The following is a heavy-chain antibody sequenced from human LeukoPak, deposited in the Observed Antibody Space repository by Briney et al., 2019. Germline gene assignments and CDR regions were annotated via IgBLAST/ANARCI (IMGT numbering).Heavy chain of an antibody. CDR3: ARGRYCSGGSCLGGKWFDP. J-gene: IGHJ5*02. V-gene: IGHV4-34*01. CDR1: GGSFSGYY. Sequence: SETLSLTCAVYGGSFSGYYWSWIRQPPGKGLEWIGEINHSGSTNYNPSLKSRVTISVDTSKNQFSLKLSSVTAADTAVYYCARGRYCSGGSCLGGKWFDPWGQETLVTVSS. CDR2: INHSGST. D-gene: IGHD2-15*01.